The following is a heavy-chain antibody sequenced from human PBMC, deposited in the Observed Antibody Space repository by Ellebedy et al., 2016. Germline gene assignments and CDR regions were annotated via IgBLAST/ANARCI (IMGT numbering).Heavy chain of an antibody. J-gene: IGHJ3*02. CDR1: GASFRGYY. Sequence: SETLSLTCAVYGASFRGYYWSWICQPPGEGLEWIGEINHSGSFNYNPSLKSRVTISVDTSKNQFSVNLSSVTAADTAVYYCARGLFDHRMAFDIWGQGTMVTVSS. D-gene: IGHD2-21*01. V-gene: IGHV4-34*01. CDR3: ARGLFDHRMAFDI. CDR2: INHSGSF.